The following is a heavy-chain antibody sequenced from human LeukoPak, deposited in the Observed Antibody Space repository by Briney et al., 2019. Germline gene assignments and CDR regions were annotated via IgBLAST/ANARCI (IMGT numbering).Heavy chain of an antibody. Sequence: GGSLRLSCAASGFTVSSNYMSWVRQAPGKGLEWVSVIYSGGTTNYADSVKGRFTISRDNSKNTLDLQMNSLRGEDTAVYYCAKDLDFWSAPFDYWGQGTLVTVSS. CDR2: IYSGGTT. J-gene: IGHJ4*02. V-gene: IGHV3-53*01. D-gene: IGHD3-3*01. CDR3: AKDLDFWSAPFDY. CDR1: GFTVSSNY.